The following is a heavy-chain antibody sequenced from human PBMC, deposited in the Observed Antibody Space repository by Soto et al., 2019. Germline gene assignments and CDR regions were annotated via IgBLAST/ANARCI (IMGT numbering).Heavy chain of an antibody. CDR2: IKEDGGQK. CDR1: GFTFSRYW. V-gene: IGHV3-7*05. CDR3: AREAY. J-gene: IGHJ4*02. Sequence: EVHLVESGGGLVQPGGSLRLSCEGSGFTFSRYWMSWVRQAPGKGPEWVAAIKEDGGQKSYVDSVGGRFTISRDNAKNSLSLQTSSLRVEDKAVYYCAREAYWGQGTLVTVSS.